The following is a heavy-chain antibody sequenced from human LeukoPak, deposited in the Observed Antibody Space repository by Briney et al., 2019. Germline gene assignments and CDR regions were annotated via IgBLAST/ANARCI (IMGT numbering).Heavy chain of an antibody. V-gene: IGHV1-2*02. CDR2: INPNSGGT. CDR3: ARALGYCPNGVCYTYYMDV. CDR1: GYTFTGYY. J-gene: IGHJ6*03. D-gene: IGHD2-8*01. Sequence: ASVKVSCKASGYTFTGYYMHWVRQAPGQGLEWMGWINPNSGGTNYAQKFQGRVTMARDTSISTAYMELSRLRSDDTAVYYCARALGYCPNGVCYTYYMDVWGKGITVTVSS.